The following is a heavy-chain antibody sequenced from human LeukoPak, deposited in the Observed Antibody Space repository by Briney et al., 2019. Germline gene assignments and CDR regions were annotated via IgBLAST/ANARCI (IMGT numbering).Heavy chain of an antibody. CDR1: GYTFTSYD. J-gene: IGHJ4*02. Sequence: ASVKVSCKASGYTFTSYDINWVRQATGQGLEWMGWMNPNSGNTGYAQKFQGRVTMTRNTSISTAYMELSSLRSEDTAVYYCARYIAARYKWFDYWGQGTLVTVSS. CDR3: ARYIAARYKWFDY. CDR2: MNPNSGNT. V-gene: IGHV1-8*01. D-gene: IGHD6-6*01.